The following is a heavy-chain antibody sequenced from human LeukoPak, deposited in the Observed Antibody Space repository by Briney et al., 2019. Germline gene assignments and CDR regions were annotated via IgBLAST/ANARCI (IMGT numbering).Heavy chain of an antibody. J-gene: IGHJ4*02. CDR1: GFTFSSYG. V-gene: IGHV3-33*06. Sequence: GGSLRLSCAASGFTFSSYGMHWVRQAPGKGLEWVAVIWYDGSNKYYADSVEGRFTISRDNSKNTPYLQMNSLRAEDTAVYYCAKDRKRVGAKYYFDYWGQGTLVTVSS. D-gene: IGHD1-26*01. CDR3: AKDRKRVGAKYYFDY. CDR2: IWYDGSNK.